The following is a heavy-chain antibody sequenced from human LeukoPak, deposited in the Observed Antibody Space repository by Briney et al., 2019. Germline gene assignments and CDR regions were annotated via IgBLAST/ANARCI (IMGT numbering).Heavy chain of an antibody. Sequence: GGSLRLSCAASGFTFSSYAMSWVRQAPGKGLEWVSAISGSGGSTYYADSVKGRFTISRDNSKNTLYLQMNSLRAEDTAVYYCAKVEGGHYYDSSGYLGYWGQGTLVTVSS. J-gene: IGHJ4*02. V-gene: IGHV3-23*01. CDR3: AKVEGGHYYDSSGYLGY. CDR2: ISGSGGST. D-gene: IGHD3-22*01. CDR1: GFTFSSYA.